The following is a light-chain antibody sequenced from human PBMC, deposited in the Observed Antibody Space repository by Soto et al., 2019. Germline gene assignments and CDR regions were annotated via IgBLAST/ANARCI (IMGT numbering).Light chain of an antibody. CDR1: QSISSW. V-gene: IGKV1-39*01. CDR3: QQHYNTPRT. J-gene: IGKJ1*01. Sequence: TQSPGTLSLSPGERATLNCRASQSISSWLAWYQQKPGKAPTLLIYTASNLQSGVPSRFSGSGSGTHFTLTISSLQPEDFATYYCQQHYNTPRTFGQGTKVDNK. CDR2: TAS.